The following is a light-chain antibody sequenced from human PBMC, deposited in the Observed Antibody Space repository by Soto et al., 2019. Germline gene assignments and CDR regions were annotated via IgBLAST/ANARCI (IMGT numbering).Light chain of an antibody. CDR2: GAS. Sequence: EIMMTQSPATLSVSPGERATLSCWASQSVGSSLAWYQQKPGQAPRLLMYGASTRATAIPARFSGSGSGTEFTLTISSLQPEDFGVYYCQQYSKWPPLTFGGGTKVEIK. V-gene: IGKV3-15*01. J-gene: IGKJ4*01. CDR1: QSVGSS. CDR3: QQYSKWPPLT.